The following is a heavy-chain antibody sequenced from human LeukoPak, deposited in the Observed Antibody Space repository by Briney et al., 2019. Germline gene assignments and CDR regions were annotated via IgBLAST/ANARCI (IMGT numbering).Heavy chain of an antibody. CDR2: IYHSGST. V-gene: IGHV4-30-2*01. CDR3: ARAGYYDSSGYYPH. D-gene: IGHD3-22*01. Sequence: TLSLTCAVSGGSISSGGYSWSWIRQPPGKGLEWIGYIYHSGSTYYNPSLKSRVTISVDRSKNQFSLKLSSVTAADTAVYYCARAGYYDSSGYYPHWGQGTLVTVSS. CDR1: GGSISSGGYS. J-gene: IGHJ4*02.